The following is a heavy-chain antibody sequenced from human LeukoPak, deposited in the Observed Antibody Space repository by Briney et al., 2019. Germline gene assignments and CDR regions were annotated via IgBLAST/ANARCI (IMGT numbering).Heavy chain of an antibody. J-gene: IGHJ4*02. CDR1: GFSLSTNGVR. V-gene: IGHV2-70*04. CDR3: ARTTAVATFGY. D-gene: IGHD4-17*01. Sequence: SGPALVKPTQTLTLTCTFSGFSLSTNGVRVSWIRQPPGKALEWLARIDWDDDKFYRTSLKTRLTISKDTSENRVVLTMTDMDPVDTATYYCARTTAVATFGYWGQGTLVTVSS. CDR2: IDWDDDK.